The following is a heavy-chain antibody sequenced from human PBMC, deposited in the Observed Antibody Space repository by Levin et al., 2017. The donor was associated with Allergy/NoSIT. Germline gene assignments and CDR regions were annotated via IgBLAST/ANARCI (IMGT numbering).Heavy chain of an antibody. Sequence: SETLSLTCTVSGGSISSGGYYWSWIRQHPGKGLEWIGYIYYSGSTYYNPSLKSRVTISVDTSKNQFSLKLSSVTAADTAVYYCARVLMVRGVGWFDPWGQGTLVTVSS. CDR1: GGSISSGGYY. CDR2: IYYSGST. J-gene: IGHJ5*02. D-gene: IGHD3-10*01. V-gene: IGHV4-31*03. CDR3: ARVLMVRGVGWFDP.